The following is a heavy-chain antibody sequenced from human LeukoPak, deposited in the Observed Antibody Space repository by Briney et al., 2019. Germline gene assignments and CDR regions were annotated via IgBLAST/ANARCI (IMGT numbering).Heavy chain of an antibody. D-gene: IGHD1-26*01. CDR1: GGSISSYY. CDR3: ARQWELGGWFDP. V-gene: IGHV4-59*08. Sequence: PSETLSLTCTVSGGSISSYYWSWIRQPPGKGLEWIGYIYYSGSTNYNPSLKSRVTISVDTSKNQFSLKLSSVTAADTAVYYCARQWELGGWFDPWGQGTLVTVSS. CDR2: IYYSGST. J-gene: IGHJ5*02.